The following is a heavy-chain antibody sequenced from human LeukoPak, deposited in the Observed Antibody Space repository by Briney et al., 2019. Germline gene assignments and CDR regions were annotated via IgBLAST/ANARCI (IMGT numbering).Heavy chain of an antibody. CDR3: ARAGIVVVIAHFDY. V-gene: IGHV3-48*01. Sequence: GGSLRLSCAASVFTFSSYSMNWVRQAPGKGLEWVSYISSSSSTIYYADSVKGRFTISRDNAKNSLYLQMNSLRAEDTAVYYCARAGIVVVIAHFDYWGQGTLVTVSS. CDR2: ISSSSSTI. D-gene: IGHD2-21*01. CDR1: VFTFSSYS. J-gene: IGHJ4*02.